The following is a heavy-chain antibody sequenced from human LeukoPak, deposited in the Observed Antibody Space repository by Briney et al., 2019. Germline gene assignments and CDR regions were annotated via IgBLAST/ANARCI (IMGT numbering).Heavy chain of an antibody. D-gene: IGHD3-9*01. CDR1: GGTFSCYA. J-gene: IGHJ4*02. CDR3: ARSNPGVFYGDY. Sequence: SVKVSCKASGGTFSCYAISWVRQAPGQGLEWMGGIIPIFGTANYAQKFQGRVTITTDESTSTAYMELSSLRSEDTAVYYCARSNPGVFYGDYWGQGTLVTVSS. V-gene: IGHV1-69*05. CDR2: IIPIFGTA.